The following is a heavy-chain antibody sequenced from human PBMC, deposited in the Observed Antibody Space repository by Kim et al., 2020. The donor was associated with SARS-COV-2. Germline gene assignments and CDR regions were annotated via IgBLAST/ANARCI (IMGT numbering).Heavy chain of an antibody. Sequence: ASVKVSCKASGHTFSSYGIVWVRQAPGQGLEWMGWISVYNGYTYSAQKLQDRVTMTTDTSTSIAYMELRSLTSDATAVYYCARDRRVFRHAADLDYWGQGTLIIVSS. CDR1: GHTFSSYG. V-gene: IGHV1-18*01. CDR3: ARDRRVFRHAADLDY. CDR2: ISVYNGYT. D-gene: IGHD2-8*01. J-gene: IGHJ4*02.